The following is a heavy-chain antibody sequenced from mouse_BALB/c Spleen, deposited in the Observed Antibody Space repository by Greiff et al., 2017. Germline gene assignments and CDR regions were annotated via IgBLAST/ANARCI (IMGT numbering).Heavy chain of an antibody. Sequence: EVQVVESGGGLVKPGGSLKLSCAASGFAFSSYDMSWVRQTPEKRLEWVAYISSGGGSTYYPDTVKGRFTISRDNAKNTLYLQMSSLKSEDTAMYYCARQGTMITTLYAMDYWGQGTSVTVSS. CDR3: ARQGTMITTLYAMDY. D-gene: IGHD2-4*01. V-gene: IGHV5-12-1*01. CDR1: GFAFSSYD. J-gene: IGHJ4*01. CDR2: ISSGGGST.